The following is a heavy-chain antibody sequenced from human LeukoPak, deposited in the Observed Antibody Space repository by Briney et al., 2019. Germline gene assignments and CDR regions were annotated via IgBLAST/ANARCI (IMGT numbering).Heavy chain of an antibody. V-gene: IGHV3-74*01. CDR2: INSDASST. D-gene: IGHD3-22*01. Sequence: GGSLRLSCAASVFTFSSYWMHWVRQAPGKGLVWVSRINSDASSTTYADSVKGRFTISRDNAKNTLYLRMNSLRAEDTAVYYCARGYDSSGYYWRLDYWGQGTLVTVSS. CDR1: VFTFSSYW. J-gene: IGHJ4*02. CDR3: ARGYDSSGYYWRLDY.